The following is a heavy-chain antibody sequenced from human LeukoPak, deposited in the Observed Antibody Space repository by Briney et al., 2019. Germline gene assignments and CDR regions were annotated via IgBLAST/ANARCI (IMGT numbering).Heavy chain of an antibody. V-gene: IGHV4-34*01. J-gene: IGHJ5*02. CDR2: INHSGST. D-gene: IGHD3-10*01. CDR3: ARSHPTMAWFDP. Sequence: PSETLSLTCAVYGGSFSGYYWSWIRQPPGKGLEWIGEINHSGSTNYNPSLKSRVTISVDTSKNQFSLKLSSVTAADTAVYYCARSHPTMAWFDPWGQGTLVTVSS. CDR1: GGSFSGYY.